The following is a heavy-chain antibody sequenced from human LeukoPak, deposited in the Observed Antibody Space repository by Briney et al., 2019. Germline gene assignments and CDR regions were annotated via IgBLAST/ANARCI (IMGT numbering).Heavy chain of an antibody. CDR3: ARESSSGFYYYYMDV. D-gene: IGHD6-19*01. CDR2: ISSSSSYI. J-gene: IGHJ6*03. Sequence: GGSLRLSCAASGFTFSSYSMNWVRQAPGKGLEWVSSISSSSSYIYYADSVKGRFTISRDNAKNSLYLQMNSLRAEDTALYYCARESSSGFYYYYMDVWGKGTTVTVSS. V-gene: IGHV3-21*04. CDR1: GFTFSSYS.